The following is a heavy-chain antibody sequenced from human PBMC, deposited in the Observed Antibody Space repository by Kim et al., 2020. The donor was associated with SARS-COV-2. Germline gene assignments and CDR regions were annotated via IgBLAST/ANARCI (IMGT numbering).Heavy chain of an antibody. CDR2: IKQDGSEK. CDR1: GFTFSSYW. Sequence: GGSLRLSCAASGFTFSSYWMSWVRQAPGKGLEWVANIKQDGSEKYYVDSVKGRFTISRDNAKNSLYLQMNSLRAEDTAVYYCARDDTRESSPGIAAAGTGPLYYYYGMDVWGQGTTVTVSS. D-gene: IGHD6-13*01. CDR3: ARDDTRESSPGIAAAGTGPLYYYYGMDV. J-gene: IGHJ6*02. V-gene: IGHV3-7*01.